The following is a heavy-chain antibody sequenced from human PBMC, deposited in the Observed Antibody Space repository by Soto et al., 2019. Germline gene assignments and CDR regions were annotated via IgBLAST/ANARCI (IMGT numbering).Heavy chain of an antibody. CDR3: IKDETPGGADY. D-gene: IGHD3-10*01. V-gene: IGHV3-9*02. J-gene: IGHJ4*02. Sequence: EVQLVESGGGLEQPGRSLRLSCTVSGFKAHQYAMHWVRQAPGKGLEWVSGIYRDGGGTGYADSVKGRFTVSRDNVKNSLSLQMNSLRSDDTALYYCIKDETPGGADYWGQGILVTVSS. CDR1: GFKAHQYA. CDR2: IYRDGGGT.